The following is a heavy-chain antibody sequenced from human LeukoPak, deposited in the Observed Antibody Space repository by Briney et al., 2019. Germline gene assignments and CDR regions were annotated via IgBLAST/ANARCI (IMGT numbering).Heavy chain of an antibody. CDR1: GYTFTSYY. CDR2: INPSGGST. J-gene: IGHJ6*02. V-gene: IGHV1-46*01. D-gene: IGHD5-18*01. Sequence: ASVKVSCKASGYTFTSYYMHWVRQAPGQGLEWMGIINPSGGSTSYAQKFQGRVTMTRDTSTSTVYMELSSLRSEDTAVYYCATAQRGYSYEEYYYGMDVWGQGTTVTVSS. CDR3: ATAQRGYSYEEYYYGMDV.